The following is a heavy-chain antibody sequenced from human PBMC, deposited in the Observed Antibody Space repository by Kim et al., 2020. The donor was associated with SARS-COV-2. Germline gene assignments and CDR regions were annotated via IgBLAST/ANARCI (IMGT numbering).Heavy chain of an antibody. J-gene: IGHJ5*02. V-gene: IGHV3-9*01. D-gene: IGHD6-13*01. Sequence: DSVKGRFTISRDNAKNSLYLQMNSLRAEDTALYYCAKDTAAAGTLSWFDPWGQGTLVTVSS. CDR3: AKDTAAAGTLSWFDP.